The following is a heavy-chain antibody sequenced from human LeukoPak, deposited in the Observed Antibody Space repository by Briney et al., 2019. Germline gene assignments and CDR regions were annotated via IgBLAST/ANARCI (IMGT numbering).Heavy chain of an antibody. Sequence: SVKVSCKASGYTFTSYAMHWVRQAPGQGLEWMGGIIPIFGTANYAQKFQGRVTITADESTSTAYMELSSLRSEDTAVYYCAGHRGFGESGTQKFDYWGQGTLVTVSS. D-gene: IGHD3-10*01. CDR1: GYTFTSYA. V-gene: IGHV1-69*13. CDR3: AGHRGFGESGTQKFDY. J-gene: IGHJ4*02. CDR2: IIPIFGTA.